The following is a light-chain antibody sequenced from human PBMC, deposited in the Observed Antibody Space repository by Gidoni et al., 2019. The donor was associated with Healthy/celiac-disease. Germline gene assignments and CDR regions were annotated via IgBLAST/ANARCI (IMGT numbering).Light chain of an antibody. J-gene: IGKJ1*01. CDR3: QRNNNWPRT. CDR1: QSGNSN. V-gene: IGKV3-15*01. Sequence: EIVMTQSPATLSVSPGARATLSCRTGQSGNSNLARYQQKPGPPPRLLIYGASARATGIPARVSGSGSGSEFTLTISSLQSVDFAVYYWQRNNNWPRTFGQGTKVEIK. CDR2: GAS.